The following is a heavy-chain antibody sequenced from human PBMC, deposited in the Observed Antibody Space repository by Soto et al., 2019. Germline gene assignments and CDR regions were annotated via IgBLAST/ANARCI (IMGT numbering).Heavy chain of an antibody. J-gene: IGHJ4*02. D-gene: IGHD3-16*02. CDR2: INSNNGNT. CDR1: GYTFTNYA. CDR3: ARDRVSRRFDY. V-gene: IGHV1-3*04. Sequence: ASVKVSCKASGYTFTNYAVHWVRQAPGQRLECVGWINSNNGNTEYSQKFQDRVTITRDTSASTVYMELHSLRSEDTAVYYCARDRVSRRFDYWGQGTLVTVSS.